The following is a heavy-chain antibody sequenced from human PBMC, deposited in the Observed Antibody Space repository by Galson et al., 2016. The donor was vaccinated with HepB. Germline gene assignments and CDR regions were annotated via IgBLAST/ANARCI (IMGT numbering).Heavy chain of an antibody. D-gene: IGHD2-2*01. CDR3: ARGERLVEVPTTMPGPYYYYGMDV. CDR1: GGTFGRYA. CDR2: IIPVYGTA. J-gene: IGHJ6*02. V-gene: IGHV1-69*13. Sequence: SVKVSCKASGGTFGRYAISWVRQAPGQGPEWMGGIIPVYGTANYAPSFQDRITITADESKTTAYMEFSSLRSEDTAVYYCARGERLVEVPTTMPGPYYYYGMDVWGQGSTVTVSS.